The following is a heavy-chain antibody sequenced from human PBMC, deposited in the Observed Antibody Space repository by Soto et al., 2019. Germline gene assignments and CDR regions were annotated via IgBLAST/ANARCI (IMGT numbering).Heavy chain of an antibody. V-gene: IGHV1-2*04. J-gene: IGHJ3*02. D-gene: IGHD6-19*01. CDR2: INPNSGGT. CDR1: GYTFTGYY. CDR3: AREPDMSVAGTDAFDI. Sequence: ASVKVSCKASGYTFTGYYMHWVRQAPGQGLEWMGWINPNSGGTNYAQKFQGWVTMTRDTSIGTAYMELSRLRSDDTAVYYCAREPDMSVAGTDAFDIWGQGTMVTVSS.